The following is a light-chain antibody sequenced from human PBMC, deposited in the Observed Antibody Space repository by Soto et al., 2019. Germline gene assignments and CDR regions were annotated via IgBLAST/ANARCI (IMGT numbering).Light chain of an antibody. Sequence: ETVLTQSTGTLSLSPGERATLSCRASQSISSGYLAWYQQRPGQAPRLLISGASNRATGIPDRFSGSGSGTDFTLTISRLEPEDSAVYYCQQYGGSPLVTFGGGTKVEIK. V-gene: IGKV3-20*01. J-gene: IGKJ4*01. CDR2: GAS. CDR1: QSISSGY. CDR3: QQYGGSPLVT.